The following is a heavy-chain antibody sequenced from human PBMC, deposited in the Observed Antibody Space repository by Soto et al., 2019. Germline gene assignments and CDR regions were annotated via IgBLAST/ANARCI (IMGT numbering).Heavy chain of an antibody. D-gene: IGHD6-13*01. CDR1: GFTFGSYA. CDR2: ISSNGGST. CDR3: VKDTRTRQQLVPYGMDV. V-gene: IGHV3-64D*06. J-gene: IGHJ6*02. Sequence: PGGSLRLSCSASGFTFGSYAMHWVRQAPGKGLEYVSAISSNGGSTYYADFVKGRFTISRDNSKNTLYLQMSSLRAEDTAVYYCVKDTRTRQQLVPYGMDVWGQGTTVTVSS.